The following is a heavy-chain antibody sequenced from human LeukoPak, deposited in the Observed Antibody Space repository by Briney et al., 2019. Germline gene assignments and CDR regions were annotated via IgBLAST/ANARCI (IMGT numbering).Heavy chain of an antibody. CDR2: TYYRSKWYN. D-gene: IGHD5-24*01. V-gene: IGHV6-1*01. CDR1: GDSVSSNSAA. J-gene: IGHJ6*02. CDR3: AREGWLQLQANSYYGIDV. Sequence: SQTLSLTCAISGDSVSSNSAAWNWSRQSPSRGLEWLGRTYYRSKWYNDYAVSVKSRITINPDTSKNQFSLQLYSVTPEDTAVYYCAREGWLQLQANSYYGIDVWGQGTTVTVSS.